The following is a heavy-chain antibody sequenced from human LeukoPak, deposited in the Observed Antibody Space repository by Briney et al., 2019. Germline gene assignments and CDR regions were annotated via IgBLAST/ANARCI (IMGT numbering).Heavy chain of an antibody. J-gene: IGHJ4*02. CDR1: GFTFSSYA. V-gene: IGHV3-23*01. D-gene: IGHD3-22*01. CDR2: ISGSGGST. CDR3: AYYYDSSGYFY. Sequence: GGSLRLSCAASGFTFSSYAMSWVRQAPGKGLEWVSAISGSGGSTYYADSVKGRFTISRDNSKNTLYLQMNSLRAEDTAVYYCAYYYDSSGYFYWGQGTLATVSS.